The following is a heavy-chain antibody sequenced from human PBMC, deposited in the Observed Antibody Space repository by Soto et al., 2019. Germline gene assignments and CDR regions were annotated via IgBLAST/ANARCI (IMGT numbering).Heavy chain of an antibody. D-gene: IGHD2-21*02. J-gene: IGHJ3*02. CDR2: MSHSGGT. CDR3: ARVERGTATPVVDAFDI. V-gene: IGHV4-34*01. CDR1: GGFVSSGSYY. Sequence: QVQLQQWGAGLLKPSETLSLTCAVYGGFVSSGSYYWSWMRQPPGKGLEWIGEMSHSGGTHFTPAMQRGVPISVVTSKPQFSLKMSCVTAAATALYYCARVERGTATPVVDAFDIWGPGTMVTVSS.